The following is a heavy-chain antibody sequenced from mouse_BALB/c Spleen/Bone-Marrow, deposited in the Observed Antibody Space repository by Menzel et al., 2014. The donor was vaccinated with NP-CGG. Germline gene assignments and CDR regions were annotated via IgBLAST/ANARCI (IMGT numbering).Heavy chain of an antibody. D-gene: IGHD2-14*01. V-gene: IGHV1-12*01. CDR2: TYPGNGDT. J-gene: IGHJ4*01. CDR1: GYTFTSYN. CDR3: ASDYRYGYYAMDY. Sequence: QVQLQQSGAELVKPGTSVKMSCKASGYTFTSYNVYWVKQTPGQGLEWIGTTYPGNGDTSYNQKFKGKATLTADKSSSTAYMQLSSLTSEDSAVYYCASDYRYGYYAMDYWGQGTSVTVSS.